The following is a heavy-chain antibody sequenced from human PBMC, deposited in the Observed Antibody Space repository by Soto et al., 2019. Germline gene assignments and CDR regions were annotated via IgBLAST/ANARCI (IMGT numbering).Heavy chain of an antibody. J-gene: IGHJ4*02. CDR3: AHSEGSSEFDY. D-gene: IGHD6-6*01. CDR2: FYWDDDK. V-gene: IGHV2-5*02. Sequence: QITLKESGPPLVKPTQTLTLTCTFSGLSLSTSGVGVGWIRQPPGKALEGLAPFYWDDDKRYSPSLKSRLTITKDTSKNQVVLTMTNMDPVDTATYYCAHSEGSSEFDYWGQGTLVTVSS. CDR1: GLSLSTSGVG.